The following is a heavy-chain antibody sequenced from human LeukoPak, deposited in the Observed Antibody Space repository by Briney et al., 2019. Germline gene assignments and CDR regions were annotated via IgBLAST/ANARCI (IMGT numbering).Heavy chain of an antibody. V-gene: IGHV4-61*02. D-gene: IGHD5-24*01. CDR1: GGSISSGSYY. Sequence: PSQTLSLTCSVSGGSISSGSYYWSWIRQPAGKGLEWIGRIYTSGSTSYSPSLKSRVTISLDTSKNQFSLKLTSVTAADTAVYSCARGRDGYYFDYRGQGTLVTVSS. CDR3: ARGRDGYYFDY. J-gene: IGHJ4*02. CDR2: IYTSGST.